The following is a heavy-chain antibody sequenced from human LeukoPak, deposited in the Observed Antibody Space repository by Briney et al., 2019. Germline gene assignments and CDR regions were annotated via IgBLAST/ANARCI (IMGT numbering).Heavy chain of an antibody. CDR2: ISYDGSNK. V-gene: IGHV3-30-3*01. Sequence: GGSLRLSCAASGFTFSSYEMNWVRQAPGKGLEWVAVISYDGSNKYYADSVKGRFTISRDNSKNTLYLQMNSLRAEDTAVYYCARDLTGTTFFYFDYWGQGTLVTVSS. J-gene: IGHJ4*02. CDR3: ARDLTGTTFFYFDY. CDR1: GFTFSSYE. D-gene: IGHD1-1*01.